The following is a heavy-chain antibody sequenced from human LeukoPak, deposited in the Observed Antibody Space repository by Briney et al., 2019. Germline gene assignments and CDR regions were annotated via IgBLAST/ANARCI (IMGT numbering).Heavy chain of an antibody. V-gene: IGHV1-2*02. D-gene: IGHD3-10*01. J-gene: IGHJ5*02. Sequence: ASVKVSCKASGSFTGEYVHWVRQAPGQGLEWLGWINPDTGGTNFEQKFQGRVTMAGDTSISTAYMELSRLTSDDTAVYYCARSPYDSGSYVSAPWGQGTQVTVSS. CDR1: GSFTGEY. CDR2: INPDTGGT. CDR3: ARSPYDSGSYVSAP.